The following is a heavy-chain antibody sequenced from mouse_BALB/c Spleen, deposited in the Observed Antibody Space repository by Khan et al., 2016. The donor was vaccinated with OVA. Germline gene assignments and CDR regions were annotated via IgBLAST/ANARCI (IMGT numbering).Heavy chain of an antibody. Sequence: EVQLEESGPGLVKPSQSLSLTCTVTGYSITSDYAWNWIRQFPGNKLEWMGYISYSGSTSYNPSLKSRISITRDTSKNQFFLQLNSVTTEDTATCYCARGGSRYTYYMDYWGQGTAVTVSS. V-gene: IGHV3-2*02. J-gene: IGHJ4*01. D-gene: IGHD1-1*01. CDR3: ARGGSRYTYYMDY. CDR2: ISYSGST. CDR1: GYSITSDYA.